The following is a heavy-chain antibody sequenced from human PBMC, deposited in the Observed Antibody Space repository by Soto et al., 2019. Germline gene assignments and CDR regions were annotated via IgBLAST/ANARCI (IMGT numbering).Heavy chain of an antibody. CDR3: PGFVVPTSRNSHLNY. D-gene: IGHD2-21*01. V-gene: IGHV4-39*01. Sequence: PSETRSLTCTVCGISVSTSDYYWCWFRQPPGKELGWFGNIYYSCSTCYNPSLTSRATLSTGPSKKPFSLRLNCVTAADPSVYFSPGFVVPTSRNSHLNYWGQGTLVTVSS. CDR1: GISVSTSDYY. J-gene: IGHJ4*02. CDR2: IYYSCST.